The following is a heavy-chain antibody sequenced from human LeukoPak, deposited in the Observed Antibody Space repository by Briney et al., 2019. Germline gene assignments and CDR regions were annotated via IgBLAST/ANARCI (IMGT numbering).Heavy chain of an antibody. CDR1: GGSIGSGGYS. CDR3: ARGAMDDYYYYGMDV. Sequence: SETLSLTCAVSGGSIGSGGYSWSWIRQPPGKGLEWIGYIYHSGSTYYNPSLKSRVTISVDRSKNQFSLKLSSVTAADTAVYYCARGAMDDYYYYGMDVWGQGTTVTVSS. CDR2: IYHSGST. J-gene: IGHJ6*02. D-gene: IGHD5-18*01. V-gene: IGHV4-30-2*01.